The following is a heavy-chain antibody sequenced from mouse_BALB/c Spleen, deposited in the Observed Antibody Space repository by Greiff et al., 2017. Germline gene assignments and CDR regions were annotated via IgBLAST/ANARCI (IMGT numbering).Heavy chain of an antibody. CDR2: ISYDGSN. D-gene: IGHD2-2*01. J-gene: IGHJ4*01. CDR3: AVWLRRVYCAIDD. V-gene: IGHV3-6*02. Sequence: VQLKESGPGLVKPSQSLSLTCSVTGYSITSGYSWTWIRQFPGNKLEWMGYISYDGSNNYNPSLKNRISITRDTSTNQFFLKLNSVTTEDTATFYCAVWLRRVYCAIDDWGQGTSVTVSS. CDR1: GYSITSGYS.